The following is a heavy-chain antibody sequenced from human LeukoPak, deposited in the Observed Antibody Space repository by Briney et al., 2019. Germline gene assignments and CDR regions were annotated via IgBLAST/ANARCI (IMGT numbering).Heavy chain of an antibody. V-gene: IGHV3-21*01. Sequence: GGSLRLSCAASGFTFSSYSMNWVRQAPGKGLEWISSISSSSSYIYYADSVKGRFTISRDNAKNSLYLQMNSLRAEDTAVYYCARLVAGAFDYWGQGTLVTVSS. CDR2: ISSSSSYI. D-gene: IGHD6-6*01. J-gene: IGHJ4*02. CDR3: ARLVAGAFDY. CDR1: GFTFSSYS.